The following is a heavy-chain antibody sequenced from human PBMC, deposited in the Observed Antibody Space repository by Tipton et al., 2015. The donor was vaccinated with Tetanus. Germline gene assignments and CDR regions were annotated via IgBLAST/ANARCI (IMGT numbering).Heavy chain of an antibody. CDR1: GGSISDKKYY. V-gene: IGHV4-39*01. J-gene: IGHJ5*02. CDR3: ARHLYGYWFDP. Sequence: TLSLTCTVSGGSISDKKYYWGWIRQPPGKGLEWIASIYFEGSTYYSPSLKSGVTIAVDTAQNLFSLRLTSVTAADTAVYYCARHLYGYWFDPWGQGALVTVSS. CDR2: IYFEGST. D-gene: IGHD3-10*01.